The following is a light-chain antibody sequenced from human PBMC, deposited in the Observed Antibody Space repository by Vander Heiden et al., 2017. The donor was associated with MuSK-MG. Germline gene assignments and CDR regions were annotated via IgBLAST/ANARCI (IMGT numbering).Light chain of an antibody. V-gene: IGLV2-14*01. CDR2: DVS. CDR1: SSTVGGATY. J-gene: IGLJ3*02. CDR3: SSDTSSSNLV. Sequence: QSALTQPASVSGSPGQSPTLSCPGTSSTVGGATYVSCYDQHPRTAPNLMIYDVSNRPSVVANRFSGSKSGTTASLTISGLQAEDEADYYCSSDTSSSNLVFGGGTKLTVL.